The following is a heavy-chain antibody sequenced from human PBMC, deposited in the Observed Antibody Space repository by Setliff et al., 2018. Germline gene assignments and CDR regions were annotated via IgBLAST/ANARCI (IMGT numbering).Heavy chain of an antibody. J-gene: IGHJ6*03. CDR1: GYTFTSYD. D-gene: IGHD1-26*01. V-gene: IGHV1-8*03. Sequence: GASVKVSCKASGYTFTSYDINWVRQATGQGLEWMGWMNPNSGNTGYAQKFQGRVTITRNTSISTAYMELSSLRSGDTAVYYCARVKVIVGATPRTYYMDVWGKGTTVTVSS. CDR2: MNPNSGNT. CDR3: ARVKVIVGATPRTYYMDV.